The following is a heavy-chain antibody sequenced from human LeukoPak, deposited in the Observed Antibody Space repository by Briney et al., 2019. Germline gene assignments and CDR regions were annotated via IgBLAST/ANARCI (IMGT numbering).Heavy chain of an antibody. CDR1: GYTFTSYY. V-gene: IGHV1-8*03. J-gene: IGHJ4*02. CDR2: MNPNSGNT. Sequence: ASVKVSCKASGYTFTSYYMHWVRQAPGQGLEWMGWMNPNSGNTGYAQKFQGRVTITRNTSISTAYMELSSLRSEDTAAYYCARGASRSFDYWGQGTLVTVSS. CDR3: ARGASRSFDY.